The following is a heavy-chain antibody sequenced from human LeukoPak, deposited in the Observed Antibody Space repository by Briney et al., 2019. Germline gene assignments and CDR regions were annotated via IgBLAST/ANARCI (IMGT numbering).Heavy chain of an antibody. CDR3: AREVYYYGSGSYSYYYGMDV. J-gene: IGHJ6*04. Sequence: GRSLRLSCAASGFTFSSYGMHWVRQAPGKGLEWVAVIWYDGSNKYYADSVKGRFTISRDNAKNSLYLQMNSLRAEDTAVYYCAREVYYYGSGSYSYYYGMDVWGKGTTVTVSS. D-gene: IGHD3-10*01. CDR1: GFTFSSYG. CDR2: IWYDGSNK. V-gene: IGHV3-33*01.